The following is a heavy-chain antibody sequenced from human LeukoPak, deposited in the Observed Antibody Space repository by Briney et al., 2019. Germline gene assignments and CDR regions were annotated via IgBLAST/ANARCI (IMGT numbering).Heavy chain of an antibody. J-gene: IGHJ4*02. D-gene: IGHD3-3*01. CDR3: ARGRVDFWSGYLDY. Sequence: SETLSLTCTVSGGSISSGSYYWSWIRQPPGKGLEWIGYIYYSGSTNYNPSLKSRVTISVDTSKNQFSLKLSSVTAADTAVYYCARGRVDFWSGYLDYWGQGTLVTVSS. V-gene: IGHV4-61*01. CDR2: IYYSGST. CDR1: GGSISSGSYY.